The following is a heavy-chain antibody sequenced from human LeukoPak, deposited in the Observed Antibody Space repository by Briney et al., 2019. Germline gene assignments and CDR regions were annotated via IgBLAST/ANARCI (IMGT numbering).Heavy chain of an antibody. CDR2: ISYDGSNK. V-gene: IGHV3-30*18. J-gene: IGHJ4*02. D-gene: IGHD5-12*01. Sequence: GGSLRLSCAASGFTFSSYGMHWVRQAPGKGLEWVAVISYDGSNKYYADPVKGRFTISRDNSKNTLYLQMNSLRAEDTAVYYCAKGGGYHDYWGQGTLVTVSS. CDR3: AKGGGYHDY. CDR1: GFTFSSYG.